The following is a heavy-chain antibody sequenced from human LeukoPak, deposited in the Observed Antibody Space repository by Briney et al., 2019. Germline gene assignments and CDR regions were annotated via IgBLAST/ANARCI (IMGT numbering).Heavy chain of an antibody. Sequence: ASVKVSCKASGYNFPSYDIKWVRQATGQGLEWSGWMNPNSGNTVYAKKFQGRVTMPRNTSISTAYMELSSLRSEDTAVYYCARGRSTTVLWGYYYDYGRDFWGQGTTVTVSS. CDR2: MNPNSGNT. CDR3: ARGRSTTVLWGYYYDYGRDF. D-gene: IGHD2-2*01. V-gene: IGHV1-8*01. CDR1: GYNFPSYD. J-gene: IGHJ6*02.